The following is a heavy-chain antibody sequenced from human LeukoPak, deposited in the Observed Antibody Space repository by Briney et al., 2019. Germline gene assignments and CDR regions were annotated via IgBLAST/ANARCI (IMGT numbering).Heavy chain of an antibody. D-gene: IGHD6-19*01. Sequence: TPSETLSLTCTVSGGSIGSYYWSWIRQPAGKGLEWIGRIYTSGSTNYNPSLKSRVTMSVDTSKNQFSLKLSSVTAADTAVYYCARIRSSGWGPNFDYWGQGTLVTVSS. CDR2: IYTSGST. J-gene: IGHJ4*02. CDR1: GGSIGSYY. CDR3: ARIRSSGWGPNFDY. V-gene: IGHV4-4*07.